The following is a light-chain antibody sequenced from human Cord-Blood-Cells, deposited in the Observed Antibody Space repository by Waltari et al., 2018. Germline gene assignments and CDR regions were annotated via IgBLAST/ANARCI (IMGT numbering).Light chain of an antibody. CDR1: QSVSSY. CDR2: DAS. J-gene: IGKJ3*01. V-gene: IGKV3-11*01. Sequence: EIVLTQSPATLSSSPGERATLSCRASQSVSSYLAWYQQKPGQAPRLLIYDASNRATGIPARFSGSGSGTDFTLTISSLEPEDFAVHYCQQRSNWPPFTFGPGTKVDIK. CDR3: QQRSNWPPFT.